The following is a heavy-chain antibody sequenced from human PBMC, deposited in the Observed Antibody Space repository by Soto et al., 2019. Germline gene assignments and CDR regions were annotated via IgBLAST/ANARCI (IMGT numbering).Heavy chain of an antibody. CDR1: GFTFSSYS. CDR3: ASESAVVTLRAFDI. J-gene: IGHJ3*02. Sequence: GGSLRISCAASGFTFSSYSMNWVRQAPGKGLEWVSSISSSSYIYYADSVKGRFTISRDNAKNSLYLQMNSLRAEDTAVYYCASESAVVTLRAFDIWGQGTMVTVSS. D-gene: IGHD2-21*02. CDR2: ISSSSYI. V-gene: IGHV3-21*01.